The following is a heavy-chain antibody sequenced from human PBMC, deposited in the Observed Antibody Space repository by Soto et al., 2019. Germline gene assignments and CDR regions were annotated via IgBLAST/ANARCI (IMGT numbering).Heavy chain of an antibody. CDR2: VHHNGST. CDR3: ARVSPIDYFDY. Sequence: QVQLQESGPGLVKPSETLSLTCVVSGYSISSGSYWGWIRQPPGKGLEWIGSVHHNGSTYYNPSRKSRVTISVDTSKNQFSLKLSSVTAADTAVYYCARVSPIDYFDYWGQGTLVTVSS. V-gene: IGHV4-38-2*01. CDR1: GYSISSGSY. J-gene: IGHJ4*02.